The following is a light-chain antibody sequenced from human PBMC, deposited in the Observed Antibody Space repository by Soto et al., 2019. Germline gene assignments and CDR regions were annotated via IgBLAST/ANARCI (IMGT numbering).Light chain of an antibody. CDR2: LGS. Sequence: DIVMTQSPLSLPVTPGEPAAIACRSGQSLLHSNGYDYLDWYLQKPGQSPQLLIYLGSNRASGVPDRFSGSGSGTDFTLKISRVAAEDVGVYYCMQTLQTPLTFGGGTKVEIK. CDR1: QSLLHSNGYDY. J-gene: IGKJ4*01. V-gene: IGKV2-28*01. CDR3: MQTLQTPLT.